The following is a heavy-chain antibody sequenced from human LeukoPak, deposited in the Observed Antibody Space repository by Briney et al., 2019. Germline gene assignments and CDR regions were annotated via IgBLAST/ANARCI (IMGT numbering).Heavy chain of an antibody. CDR2: ISGSGGST. J-gene: IGHJ6*03. CDR3: AKASCSITSCSRYYYYMDV. CDR1: GFTFSTYA. Sequence: GGSLRLSCAASGFTFSTYAMSWVRQAPGKGLEWVSAISGSGGSTYYADSVKGRFTISRDNSKNTLYLQMTSLRVEDTAVYYCAKASCSITSCSRYYYYMDVWGKGTTVTVSS. V-gene: IGHV3-23*01. D-gene: IGHD2-2*01.